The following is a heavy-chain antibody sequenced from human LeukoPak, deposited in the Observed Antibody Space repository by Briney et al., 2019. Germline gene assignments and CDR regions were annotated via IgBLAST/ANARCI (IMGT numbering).Heavy chain of an antibody. CDR3: ARDLYGDYAPGVY. Sequence: SVKVSCKASGGTFSSYAIGWVRQAPGQGLEWMGGIIPIFGTANYAQKFQGRVTITADKSTSTAYMELSSLRSEDTAVYYCARDLYGDYAPGVYWGQGTLVTVPS. CDR2: IIPIFGTA. J-gene: IGHJ4*02. D-gene: IGHD4-17*01. CDR1: GGTFSSYA. V-gene: IGHV1-69*06.